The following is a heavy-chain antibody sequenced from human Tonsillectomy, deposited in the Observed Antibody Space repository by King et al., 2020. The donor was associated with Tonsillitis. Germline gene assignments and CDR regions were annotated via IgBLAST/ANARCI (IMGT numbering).Heavy chain of an antibody. Sequence: VQLVESGGGVVQPGRSLRLFCAASGFTFSDYALHWVRQAPGTGLEWVAAIRNDGTNTYYADFVRGRFTISRDDSKSTLYLQMNSLRADDTALYYCVRCSWGTNLRLGYDCWGQGTLVTVSS. D-gene: IGHD6-19*01. CDR3: VRCSWGTNLRLGYDC. J-gene: IGHJ4*02. V-gene: IGHV3-30-3*01. CDR2: IRNDGTNT. CDR1: GFTFSDYA.